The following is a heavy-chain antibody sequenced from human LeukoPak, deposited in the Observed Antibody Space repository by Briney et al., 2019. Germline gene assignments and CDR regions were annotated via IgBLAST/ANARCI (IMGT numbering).Heavy chain of an antibody. Sequence: GGSLRLSCAASGFTFSTYYMSWVRQAPGKGMEWVANIKQDGSEKYYVDSVKGRFTISRDNAKNSLYLQMNNMRAEDTAVYYCAISRYCSSTSCYKDYWGQGTLVTVSS. D-gene: IGHD2-2*02. V-gene: IGHV3-7*01. CDR3: AISRYCSSTSCYKDY. CDR1: GFTFSTYY. J-gene: IGHJ4*02. CDR2: IKQDGSEK.